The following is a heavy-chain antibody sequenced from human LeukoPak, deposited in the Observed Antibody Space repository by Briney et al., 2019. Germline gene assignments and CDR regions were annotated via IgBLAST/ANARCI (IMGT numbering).Heavy chain of an antibody. CDR2: ISAYNGNT. D-gene: IGHD3-10*01. CDR1: GYTFTSYG. J-gene: IGHJ3*02. V-gene: IGHV1-18*01. Sequence: ASVKVSCKASGYTFTSYGISWVRQAPGQGLEWMGWISAYNGNTNYAQKLQGRVTMTTDTSTSTAYMELRSLRSDDTAVYYCARDGRLGMGRGVNAFDIWGQGTMVTASS. CDR3: ARDGRLGMGRGVNAFDI.